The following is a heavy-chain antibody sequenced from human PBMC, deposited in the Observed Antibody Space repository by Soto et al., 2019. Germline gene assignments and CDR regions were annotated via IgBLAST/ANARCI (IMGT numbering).Heavy chain of an antibody. CDR1: GDTFTTYW. D-gene: IGHD1-1*01. CDR2: IGPSDSYNT. CDR3: ARHETPDSWNPPFDP. J-gene: IGHJ5*02. Sequence: GESLKISCKGSGDTFTTYWISWLRQMPGKGLEWMGRIGPSDSYNTRYSPSFQIHVTMSVDKSISTAYLQWSSLRASDTAMYFCARHETPDSWNPPFDPWGQGTLVTVSS. V-gene: IGHV5-10-1*01.